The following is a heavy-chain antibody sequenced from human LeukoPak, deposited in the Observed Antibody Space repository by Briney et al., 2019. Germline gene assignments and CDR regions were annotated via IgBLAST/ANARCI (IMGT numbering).Heavy chain of an antibody. Sequence: APVTVSCKASGYTFTSYYMHWVRQAPGQGLEWMGIINPSGGSTSYAQKFQGRVTMTRDMSTSTVYMELSSLRSEDTAVYYCARAGTATVVTPTGEGYYYYYMDVWGKGTTVTVSS. CDR1: GYTFTSYY. CDR3: ARAGTATVVTPTGEGYYYYYMDV. CDR2: INPSGGST. D-gene: IGHD4-23*01. J-gene: IGHJ6*03. V-gene: IGHV1-46*01.